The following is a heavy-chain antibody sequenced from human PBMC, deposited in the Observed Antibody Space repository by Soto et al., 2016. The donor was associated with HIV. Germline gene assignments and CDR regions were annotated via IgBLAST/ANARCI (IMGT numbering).Heavy chain of an antibody. D-gene: IGHD2-21*01. Sequence: EVQLVESGGGLVQPGRSLRLSCAASGFTFDDYAMHWVRQAPGKGLEWVSGISWNSGSIGYADSVKGRFTISRDNAKNSLYLQMNSLRAEDMALYYCAKADCGGDCYGAFDIWGQGTMVTVSS. CDR1: GFTFDDYA. V-gene: IGHV3-9*03. J-gene: IGHJ3*02. CDR2: ISWNSGSI. CDR3: AKADCGGDCYGAFDI.